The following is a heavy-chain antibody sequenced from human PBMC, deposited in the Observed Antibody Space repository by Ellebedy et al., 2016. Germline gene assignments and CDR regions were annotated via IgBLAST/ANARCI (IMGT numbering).Heavy chain of an antibody. V-gene: IGHV3-11*01. Sequence: GGSLRLSCAASGFIFSDYYMSWIRQAPGKGLEWVSYISSSGSTTYYADSVKGRFNISRDNAKNSLYLQMNSLRAEDTAVYYCARDGVEVNDILTGYFYYFDYWGQGTLVTVSS. D-gene: IGHD3-9*01. CDR3: ARDGVEVNDILTGYFYYFDY. J-gene: IGHJ4*02. CDR2: ISSSGSTT. CDR1: GFIFSDYY.